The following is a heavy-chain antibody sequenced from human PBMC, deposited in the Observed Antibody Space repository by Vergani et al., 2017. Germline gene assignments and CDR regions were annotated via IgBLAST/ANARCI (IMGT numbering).Heavy chain of an antibody. CDR2: IYPGDSDT. Sequence: EVLLVQSGAEVKKPGESLKISCKGSGYSFTSYWIGWVRQMPGKGLEWMGIIYPGDSDTRYSPSFLGQVTISADKSISTAYLQWSSLKASDTAMYYCARLKVYYYDSSGYFFDYWGQGTLVTVAS. CDR3: ARLKVYYYDSSGYFFDY. CDR1: GYSFTSYW. J-gene: IGHJ4*02. D-gene: IGHD3-22*01. V-gene: IGHV5-51*01.